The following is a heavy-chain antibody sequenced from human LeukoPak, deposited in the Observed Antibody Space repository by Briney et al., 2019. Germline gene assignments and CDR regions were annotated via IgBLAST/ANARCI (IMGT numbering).Heavy chain of an antibody. D-gene: IGHD4-17*01. CDR3: VGAPDYGGYLYYFDY. CDR1: GYTFTSYA. V-gene: IGHV7-4-1*02. Sequence: ASVKVSCKASGYTFTSYAMNWVRQAPGQGLEWMGWINTNTGNPTYAQGFTGRFVFSLDTSVSTAYLQISSLKAEDTAVYYCVGAPDYGGYLYYFDYWGQGTLVTVSS. CDR2: INTNTGNP. J-gene: IGHJ4*02.